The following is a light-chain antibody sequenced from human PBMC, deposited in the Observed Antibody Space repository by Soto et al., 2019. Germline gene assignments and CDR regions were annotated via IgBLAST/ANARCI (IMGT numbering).Light chain of an antibody. CDR2: DAS. CDR3: QQRSNWPPIT. Sequence: EIMMTQSPGTLSVSPGEGATLSCTASQSVNLNLAWYQQKPGQAPRLLIYDASNRATGIPARFSGSGSGTDFTLTISSLEPEDFAVYYCQQRSNWPPITFGQGTRLEIK. V-gene: IGKV3-11*01. J-gene: IGKJ5*01. CDR1: QSVNLN.